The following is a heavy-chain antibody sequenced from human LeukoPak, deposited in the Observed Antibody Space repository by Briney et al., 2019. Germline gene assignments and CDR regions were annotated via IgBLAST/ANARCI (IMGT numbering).Heavy chain of an antibody. CDR2: IKSKTDGGTT. CDR3: TTDFRGYEPFDY. D-gene: IGHD5-12*01. CDR1: GFPFSNAW. J-gene: IGHJ4*02. Sequence: GGSLRLSFAASGFPFSNAWMSWVRQAPGTGLEWVGRIKSKTDGGTTYYAAPVKGRFTISRDDSKNTLYLQMNSLKTEDTAVYYCTTDFRGYEPFDYWGQGTLVTVSS. V-gene: IGHV3-15*01.